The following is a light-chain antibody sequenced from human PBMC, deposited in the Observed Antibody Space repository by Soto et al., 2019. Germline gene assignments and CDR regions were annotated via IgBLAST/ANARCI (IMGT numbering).Light chain of an antibody. CDR2: GAS. J-gene: IGKJ1*01. CDR3: QLYGSSPKT. Sequence: EILLTQSPGTLSLSPGERATLSCRATQIISSNYLAWYQQKPGQAPKLLIHGASTRATGIPDRFSGSGSGTDFTLTISRLEPEDFAVYYCQLYGSSPKTFGQGTKVDIK. V-gene: IGKV3-20*01. CDR1: QIISSNY.